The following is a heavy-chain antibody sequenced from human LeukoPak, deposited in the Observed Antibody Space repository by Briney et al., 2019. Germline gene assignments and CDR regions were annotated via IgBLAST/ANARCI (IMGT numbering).Heavy chain of an antibody. D-gene: IGHD7-27*01. J-gene: IGHJ4*02. CDR3: ARRPHNWGFDY. CDR2: IYNRGNT. V-gene: IGHV4-59*08. Sequence: SETLSLTCTVSGDSFSSYYWSWIPQPPGKGLEWIGHIYNRGNTHYNPSLKSRVTISVDTSKNQFSLTLNSVTAADTAVFYCARRPHNWGFDYWGQGTLVTVSS. CDR1: GDSFSSYY.